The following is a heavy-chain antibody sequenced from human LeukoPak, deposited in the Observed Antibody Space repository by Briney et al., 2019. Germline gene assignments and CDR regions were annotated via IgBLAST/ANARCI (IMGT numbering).Heavy chain of an antibody. D-gene: IGHD6-19*01. J-gene: IGHJ6*03. CDR1: GFTFSSYS. V-gene: IGHV3-21*01. CDR3: AREEYSSGWYHYYYMDV. CDR2: ISSSSSYI. Sequence: GGSLRLSCAASGFTFSSYSMNWVRQAPGKGLEWVSSISSSSSYIYYADSVKGRFTISRVNAKNSLYLQMNSLRAEDTAVYYCAREEYSSGWYHYYYMDVWGKGTTVTVSS.